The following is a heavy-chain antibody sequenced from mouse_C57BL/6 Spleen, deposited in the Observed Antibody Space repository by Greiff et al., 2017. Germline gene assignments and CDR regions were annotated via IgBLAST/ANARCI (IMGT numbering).Heavy chain of an antibody. D-gene: IGHD1-1*01. CDR1: GYAFSSSW. CDR2: LYPGDGDT. J-gene: IGHJ4*01. CDR3: ATSHYYGSSFYAMDY. Sequence: VQLQQSGPELVKPGASVKISCKASGYAFSSSWMNWVKQRPGKGLEWIGRLYPGDGDTNYNGKFKGKATLTADKSSSTAYMQLSSLTSEDSAVYFCATSHYYGSSFYAMDYWGQGTSVTVSS. V-gene: IGHV1-82*01.